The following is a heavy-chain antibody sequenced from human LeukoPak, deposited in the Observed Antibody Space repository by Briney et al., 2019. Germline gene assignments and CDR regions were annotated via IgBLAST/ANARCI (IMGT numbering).Heavy chain of an antibody. CDR3: TTRRQDGC. J-gene: IGHJ4*02. CDR2: IKSKIDRGTI. D-gene: IGHD6-25*01. Sequence: GGSLRLSCVGSGFTFSDAWISWVRQAPGKGLEGVGRIKSKIDRGTIDYAAPVKGRLTISRDDSRNTLYLQMNSLKTEDTAVYYCTTRRQDGCWGQGTLVTVS. V-gene: IGHV3-15*01. CDR1: GFTFSDAW.